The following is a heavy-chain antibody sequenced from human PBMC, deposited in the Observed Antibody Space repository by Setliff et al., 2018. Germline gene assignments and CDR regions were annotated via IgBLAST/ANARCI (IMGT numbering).Heavy chain of an antibody. Sequence: SETLSLTCTVSGGSISSASYYWSWIRQPAGQGLEWIGHIDTRWSSNYNPSLKSRITVSVDTSKNQFSLQLSSGTAADTAVYYCARVTGFLYMDVWGKGTTVTVSS. CDR1: GGSISSASYY. CDR3: ARVTGFLYMDV. J-gene: IGHJ6*03. CDR2: IDTRWSS. V-gene: IGHV4-61*09. D-gene: IGHD3-3*01.